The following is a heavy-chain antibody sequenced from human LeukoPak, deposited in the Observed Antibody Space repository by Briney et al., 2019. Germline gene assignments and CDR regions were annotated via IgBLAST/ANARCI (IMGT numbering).Heavy chain of an antibody. D-gene: IGHD3-10*01. Sequence: SETLSLTCTVSNGSISNYYWSWIRQPAGKGLEWIGRIYTSESTNYNPSLKSRVSMSVDTSKNQLSLKLSSVTAADTAVYYCARVTYGLGAYDMWGQGTMVTVSS. CDR3: ARVTYGLGAYDM. CDR2: IYTSEST. V-gene: IGHV4-4*07. CDR1: NGSISNYY. J-gene: IGHJ3*02.